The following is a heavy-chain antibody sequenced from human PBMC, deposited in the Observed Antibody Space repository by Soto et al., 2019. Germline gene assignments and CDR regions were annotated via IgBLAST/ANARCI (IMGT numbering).Heavy chain of an antibody. V-gene: IGHV4-31*03. J-gene: IGHJ3*02. Sequence: SETLSLTCTVSGGSIRSGGYYWSWIRQHPGKGLEWIGYMYHSGDTDYNPSLKSRVSISVDKSKNQLSLKLSSVTAADTAVYYCAKSRPYAYDSSGYGAFDIWGQGTMVTVSS. CDR3: AKSRPYAYDSSGYGAFDI. D-gene: IGHD3-22*01. CDR2: MYHSGDT. CDR1: GGSIRSGGYY.